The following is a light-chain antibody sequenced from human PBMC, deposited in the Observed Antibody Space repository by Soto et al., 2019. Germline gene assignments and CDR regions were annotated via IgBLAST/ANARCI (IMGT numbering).Light chain of an antibody. Sequence: QSVLTQPPSVSGAPGQRVTISCTGSSSNIGAGYDVHWYQHLPGRAPKVLIYGNNNRPSGVPDRFSGSKSGTSASLAITGLQAEDEADFYCQSYDSSLSGYVFGTGTKVTVL. V-gene: IGLV1-40*01. J-gene: IGLJ1*01. CDR3: QSYDSSLSGYV. CDR2: GNN. CDR1: SSNIGAGYD.